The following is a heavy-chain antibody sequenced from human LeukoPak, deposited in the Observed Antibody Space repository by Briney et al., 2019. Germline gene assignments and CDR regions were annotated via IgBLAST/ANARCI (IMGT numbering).Heavy chain of an antibody. CDR1: GFTFSSYS. CDR2: ISSSSSYI. J-gene: IGHJ4*02. Sequence: PGGSLRLSCAASGFTFSSYSMNRVRQAPGKGLEWVSSISSSSSYIYYADSVKGRFTISRDNAKNSLYLQMNSLRAEDTAVYYCARDGLALSYYYDSSGPDYWGQGTLVTVSS. CDR3: ARDGLALSYYYDSSGPDY. D-gene: IGHD3-22*01. V-gene: IGHV3-21*01.